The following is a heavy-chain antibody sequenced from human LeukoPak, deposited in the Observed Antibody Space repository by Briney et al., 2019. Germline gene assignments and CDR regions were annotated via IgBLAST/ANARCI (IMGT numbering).Heavy chain of an antibody. CDR2: INTDTGNP. J-gene: IGHJ6*03. CDR1: GYIFINYA. D-gene: IGHD2-2*01. Sequence: ASVKVSCKASGYIFINYAMIWVRQAPGQGLEWMGWINTDTGNPTYAHGFTGRFVFSFDTSVTTAYLQISDLKAKDTAVYYCARGRRYCDSTSCPYIYYMDVWGTGSTVTVSS. V-gene: IGHV7-4-1*02. CDR3: ARGRRYCDSTSCPYIYYMDV.